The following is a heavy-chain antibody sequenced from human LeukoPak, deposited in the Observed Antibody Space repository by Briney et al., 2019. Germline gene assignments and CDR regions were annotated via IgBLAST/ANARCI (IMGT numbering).Heavy chain of an antibody. Sequence: PGGSLRLSCAASGFTFSSYWMHWVRQAPGKGLEWVSAISGSGGSTYYADSVKGRFTISRDNSKNTLYLQMNSLRAEDTAVYYCARLEEVINYFDYWGQGTLVTVSA. D-gene: IGHD3-16*02. CDR2: ISGSGGST. CDR1: GFTFSSYW. V-gene: IGHV3-23*01. J-gene: IGHJ4*01. CDR3: ARLEEVINYFDY.